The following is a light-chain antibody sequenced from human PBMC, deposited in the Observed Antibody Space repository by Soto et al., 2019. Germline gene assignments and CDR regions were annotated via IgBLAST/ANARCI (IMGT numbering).Light chain of an antibody. CDR1: QSITNY. Sequence: DIQMTQSPSSLSASVGDRVTISCRASQSITNYLHWYQQKPGKAPKLLIYAASSLRSGVPSRFSGSGSGTHFTLTISGRQPEDFATYYCQQTFSAPCTFGQVTKLDIK. CDR2: AAS. V-gene: IGKV1-39*01. J-gene: IGKJ2*02. CDR3: QQTFSAPCT.